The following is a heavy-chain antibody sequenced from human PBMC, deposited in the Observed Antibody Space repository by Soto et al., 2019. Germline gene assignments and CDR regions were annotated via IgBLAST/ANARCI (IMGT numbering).Heavy chain of an antibody. CDR2: IWYDGSNK. D-gene: IGHD3-10*01. J-gene: IGHJ6*02. V-gene: IGHV3-33*01. Sequence: GGSLKLSCAASGFTFSSYGMHWVRQAPGKGLEWVAVIWYDGSNKYYADSVKGRFTISRDNSKNTLYLQMNSLRAEDTAVYYCARALGELLGGPDYYGMDVWGQGTTVTVSS. CDR1: GFTFSSYG. CDR3: ARALGELLGGPDYYGMDV.